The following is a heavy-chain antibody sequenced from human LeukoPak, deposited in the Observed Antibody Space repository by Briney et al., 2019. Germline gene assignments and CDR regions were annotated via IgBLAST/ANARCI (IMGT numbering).Heavy chain of an antibody. Sequence: GASVKVSCKASGYTFTSYGISWVRQAPGQGLEWMGWISAYNGNTNYAQKLQGRVTMTTDTSTSTAYMELRSLRSDDTAVYYCARACWLDYYYYYMDVWGKGTTVTVSS. J-gene: IGHJ6*03. V-gene: IGHV1-18*01. CDR1: GYTFTSYG. D-gene: IGHD6-19*01. CDR2: ISAYNGNT. CDR3: ARACWLDYYYYYMDV.